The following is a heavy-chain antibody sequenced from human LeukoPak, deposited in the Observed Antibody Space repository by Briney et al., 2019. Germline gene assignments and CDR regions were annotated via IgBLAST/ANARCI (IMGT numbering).Heavy chain of an antibody. CDR1: GGSIPTGSYS. J-gene: IGHJ4*02. CDR2: IYTSWST. D-gene: IGHD6-6*01. V-gene: IGHV4-61*02. CDR3: ARGVSSSSPLCG. Sequence: SETLSLTCTVSGGSIPTGSYSWTWIRQPAGKGLEWIGRIYTSWSTSYNSSLMSRVTISIDTSKNQFSLKLTSVTATDKAGYYGARGVSSSSPLCGWGQGTLVTVAS.